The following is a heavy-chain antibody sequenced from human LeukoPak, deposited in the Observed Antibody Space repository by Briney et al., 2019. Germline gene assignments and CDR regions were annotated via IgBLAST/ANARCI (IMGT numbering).Heavy chain of an antibody. Sequence: GESLKISCKGSGYTFTSYWIGWVRQMPGKGLEWMAIIYPGDSDTRYSPSFQGQVTISADKSISTAYLQWSSLKASDTAMYYCARHPVTKYYYDSSGYYSDYWGQGTLVTVSS. D-gene: IGHD3-22*01. CDR3: ARHPVTKYYYDSSGYYSDY. CDR2: IYPGDSDT. J-gene: IGHJ4*02. CDR1: GYTFTSYW. V-gene: IGHV5-51*01.